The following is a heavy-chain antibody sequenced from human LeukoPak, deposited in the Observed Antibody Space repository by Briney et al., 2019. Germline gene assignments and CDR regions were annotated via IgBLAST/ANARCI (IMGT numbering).Heavy chain of an antibody. CDR3: ACESDRYGYNTRGYFDY. Sequence: PGGSLRLSCAASGFTFSSYWLSWVRQAPGTGLEWVANIKQDGSEKYYVDSVKGRLIISRDKVKNSLYLQMNSLRAEDTAVYYCACESDRYGYNTRGYFDYWGQGTLVTVSS. CDR1: GFTFSSYW. CDR2: IKQDGSEK. J-gene: IGHJ4*02. V-gene: IGHV3-7*01. D-gene: IGHD5-24*01.